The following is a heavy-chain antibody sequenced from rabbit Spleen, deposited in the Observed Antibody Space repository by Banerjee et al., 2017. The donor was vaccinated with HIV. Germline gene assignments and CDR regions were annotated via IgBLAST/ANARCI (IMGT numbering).Heavy chain of an antibody. CDR3: ARGDSGYGAISRLNL. CDR1: GVSFSDKDV. Sequence: EQLEESGGGLVKPEGSLTLTCKASGVSFSDKDVMCWVRQAPGKGLEWIACINIVTGKSVYASWAKGRFIMSRTSSTTVTLQVTSLTAADTATYFCARGDSGYGAISRLNLWGPGTLVTVS. CDR2: INIVTGKS. V-gene: IGHV1S45*01. J-gene: IGHJ3*01. D-gene: IGHD1-1*01.